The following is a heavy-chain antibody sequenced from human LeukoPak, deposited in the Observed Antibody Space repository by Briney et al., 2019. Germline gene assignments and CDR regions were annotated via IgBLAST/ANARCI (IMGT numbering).Heavy chain of an antibody. CDR2: ISGSGGST. V-gene: IGHV3-23*01. CDR3: AKDCSSTSCYFFVY. CDR1: GFTFSSYA. Sequence: GSLRLSCAASGFTFSSYAMSWVRQAPGKGLEWVSAISGSGGSTYYADSAKGRFTISRDNSKNTLYLQMNSLRAEDTAVYYCAKDCSSTSCYFFVYWGQGILVTVSS. J-gene: IGHJ4*02. D-gene: IGHD2-2*01.